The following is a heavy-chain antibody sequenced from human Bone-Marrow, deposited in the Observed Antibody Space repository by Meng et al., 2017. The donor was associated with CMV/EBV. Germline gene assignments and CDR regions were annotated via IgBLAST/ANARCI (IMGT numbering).Heavy chain of an antibody. CDR1: GYTFTSYY. CDR2: INPSGGST. Sequence: ASDTVSCKASGYTFTSYYMHWVRQAPGQGLEWMGIINPSGGSTSYAQQFQGRVTMTRDTSKSTVYMELSRLRSEDTAVYYCATVAGREESDAFDIWGQGTMVTVSS. CDR3: ATVAGREESDAFDI. V-gene: IGHV1-46*01. D-gene: IGHD6-19*01. J-gene: IGHJ3*02.